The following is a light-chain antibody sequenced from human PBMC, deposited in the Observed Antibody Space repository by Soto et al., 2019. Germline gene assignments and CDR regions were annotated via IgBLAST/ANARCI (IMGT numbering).Light chain of an antibody. V-gene: IGLV1-40*01. Sequence: QSVLRHPPSVSWAPGQRVTIACTGSSSNIGAGYDVHWYQQLPGTAPKLLIYANTNRPSGVPGRFSGSKSGTSASLAITGLHAEDDADYYCQSYDSSLSGYVFGTGTKVTVL. CDR3: QSYDSSLSGYV. CDR1: SSNIGAGYD. J-gene: IGLJ1*01. CDR2: ANT.